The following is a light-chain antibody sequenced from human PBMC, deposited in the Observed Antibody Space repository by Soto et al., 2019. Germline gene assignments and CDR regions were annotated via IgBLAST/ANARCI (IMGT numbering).Light chain of an antibody. V-gene: IGKV1-5*03. CDR2: KAS. CDR1: QSISSW. Sequence: DIQMTQSPSTLSASVGDRVTITCRASQSISSWLAWYQQKPGKAPKGLIYKASTLGSGAPSRFSGSGSGTEFTLTISSLQPDDFATYYCQQYYSYPWTFGQGTKVDIK. J-gene: IGKJ1*01. CDR3: QQYYSYPWT.